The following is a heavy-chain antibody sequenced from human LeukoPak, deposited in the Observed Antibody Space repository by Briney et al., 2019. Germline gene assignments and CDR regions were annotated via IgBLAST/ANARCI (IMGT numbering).Heavy chain of an antibody. D-gene: IGHD6-19*01. CDR1: GYSFTTYW. CDR2: IYPGDSDS. V-gene: IGHV5-51*01. Sequence: GESLKISCKGSGYSFTTYWIGWVRQMPGIGLEWMGIIYPGDSDSRYSPSFQGQVTISADKSISTAYLQWSSLKASDTAMYYCARQVAYTSGRTFDFWGQGTLVTVSS. J-gene: IGHJ4*02. CDR3: ARQVAYTSGRTFDF.